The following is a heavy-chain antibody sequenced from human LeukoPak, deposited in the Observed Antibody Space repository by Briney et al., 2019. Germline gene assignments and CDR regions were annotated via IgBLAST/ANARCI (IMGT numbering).Heavy chain of an antibody. Sequence: SETLSLTCTVSGGSISGSSYYWGWIRQPPGKGLEWIGEINHSGSTNYNPSLKSRVTITVDTSKNQFSLKLSSVTAADTAVYYYARGSIAVAGTNYYYYGMDVWGQGTTVTVSS. V-gene: IGHV4-39*07. J-gene: IGHJ6*02. CDR3: ARGSIAVAGTNYYYYGMDV. D-gene: IGHD6-19*01. CDR2: INHSGST. CDR1: GGSISGSSYY.